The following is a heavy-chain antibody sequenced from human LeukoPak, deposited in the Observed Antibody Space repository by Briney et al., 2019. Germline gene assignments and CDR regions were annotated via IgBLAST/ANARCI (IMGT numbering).Heavy chain of an antibody. J-gene: IGHJ5*02. Sequence: SETLSLTCTVSGGSISSGGYYWSWIRQHPGKGLEWIGYIYYSGSTYYNPSLKSRVTISVDTSTNQFSLKLSSVTAADTAVYYCARVKGMDDILTGFDPWGQGTLVTVSS. D-gene: IGHD3-9*01. CDR3: ARVKGMDDILTGFDP. CDR1: GGSISSGGYY. CDR2: IYYSGST. V-gene: IGHV4-31*03.